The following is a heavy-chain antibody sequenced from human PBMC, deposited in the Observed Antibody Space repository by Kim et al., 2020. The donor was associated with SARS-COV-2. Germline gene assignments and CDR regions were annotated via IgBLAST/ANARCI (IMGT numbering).Heavy chain of an antibody. CDR3: AKARAWDCSGGGCPVYFDY. CDR2: MNPNSGNT. J-gene: IGHJ4*02. D-gene: IGHD2-15*01. V-gene: IGHV1-8*02. CDR1: GYTFTSYD. Sequence: ASVKVSCKASGYTFTSYDINWVRQASGQGLEWMGWMNPNSGNTGYAQKFQGRVTMTRNTSITTAYMELSSLRSEDTAVYYCAKARAWDCSGGGCPVYFDYRGAGTLVTVSS.